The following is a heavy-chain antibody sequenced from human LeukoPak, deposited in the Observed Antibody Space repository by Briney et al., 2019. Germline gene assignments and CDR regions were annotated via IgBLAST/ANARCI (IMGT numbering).Heavy chain of an antibody. CDR1: GFTFSSYG. D-gene: IGHD2-21*02. CDR3: AKDLTVTADAFDI. CDR2: ISYDGSNK. V-gene: IGHV3-30*18. Sequence: PGGSLRLSCAASGFTFSSYGMHWVRQAPGKGLEWVAVISYDGSNKYYADSVKGRFTISRDNSKNTLYLQMNSLRAEDTAVYYCAKDLTVTADAFDIWGQGTMVTVSS. J-gene: IGHJ3*02.